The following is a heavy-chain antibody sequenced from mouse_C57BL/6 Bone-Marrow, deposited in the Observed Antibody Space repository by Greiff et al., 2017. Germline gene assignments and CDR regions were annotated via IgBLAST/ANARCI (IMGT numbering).Heavy chain of an antibody. D-gene: IGHD3-2*02. CDR3: ARHEDRGQLRLPAWFAY. CDR2: FYPGSGSI. Sequence: QVQLKQSGAELVKPGASVKLSCKASGYTFTEYTIHWVKQRSGQGLEWIGWFYPGSGSIKYNEKFKDKDTLTADKSSSTVYMELSRLTSEDSAVYFCARHEDRGQLRLPAWFAYWGQGTLVTVSA. CDR1: GYTFTEYT. J-gene: IGHJ3*01. V-gene: IGHV1-62-2*01.